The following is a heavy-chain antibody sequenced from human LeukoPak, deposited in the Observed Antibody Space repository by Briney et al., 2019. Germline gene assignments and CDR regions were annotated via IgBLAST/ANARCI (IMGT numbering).Heavy chain of an antibody. V-gene: IGHV4-59*01. CDR3: AQSPLGMV. D-gene: IGHD7-27*01. CDR2: IHYTGST. J-gene: IGHJ4*02. CDR1: GSSISSYY. Sequence: PSETLSLTCTVSGSSISSYYWSWIRQPPGKGLEWIGYIHYTGSTNYNPSLKSRVTISVDTSKNQFSLKLSSVTAADTAVYYCAQSPLGMVWGQGTLVTVSS.